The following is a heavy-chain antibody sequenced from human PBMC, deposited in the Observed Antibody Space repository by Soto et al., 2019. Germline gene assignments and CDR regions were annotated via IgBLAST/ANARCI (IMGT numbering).Heavy chain of an antibody. Sequence: QVQLVQSGAELKKPGSSVKVSCEASGGSFISYSFTWVRQAPGQGLEWMGRIIPIQNKANYALKFQARVTITADRSTRTAYMELRSLRPEDTAVYYFAKRLLFVDHAYMDVWGKGTTVTVSS. D-gene: IGHD2-15*01. CDR3: AKRLLFVDHAYMDV. CDR1: GGSFISYS. V-gene: IGHV1-69*02. J-gene: IGHJ6*03. CDR2: IIPIQNKA.